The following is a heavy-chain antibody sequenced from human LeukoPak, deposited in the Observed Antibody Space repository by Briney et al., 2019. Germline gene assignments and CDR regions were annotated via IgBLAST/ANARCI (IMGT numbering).Heavy chain of an antibody. CDR2: ISSSSSTI. CDR1: GFTFSSYS. Sequence: GGSLRLSCAASGFTFSSYSMNWVRQAPGKGLEWVSYISSSSSTIYYADSVKGRFTISRDNAKNSLYLQMNSLRDEDTAVYYCARVHNFWSGYYAYFDYWGQGTLVTVSS. CDR3: ARVHNFWSGYYAYFDY. J-gene: IGHJ4*02. V-gene: IGHV3-48*02. D-gene: IGHD3-3*01.